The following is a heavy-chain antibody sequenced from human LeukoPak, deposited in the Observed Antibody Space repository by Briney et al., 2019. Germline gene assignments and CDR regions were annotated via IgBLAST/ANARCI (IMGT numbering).Heavy chain of an antibody. V-gene: IGHV6-1*01. CDR3: ARAPIGGWYFDL. J-gene: IGHJ2*01. CDR2: TYYRSKWSD. Sequence: SQTLSLTCAISGDSVSSNSAAWNWIRQSPSRGLEWLGRTYYRSKWSDDYAVSVKSRITINPDTSQNQFSLQLNSLTPEDTAVYYCARAPIGGWYFDLWGRGTLVTVSS. D-gene: IGHD2-15*01. CDR1: GDSVSSNSAA.